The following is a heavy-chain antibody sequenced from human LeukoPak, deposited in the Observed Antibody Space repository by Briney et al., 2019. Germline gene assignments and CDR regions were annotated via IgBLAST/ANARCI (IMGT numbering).Heavy chain of an antibody. CDR1: GGSISSYY. CDR2: IYYSGST. J-gene: IGHJ3*02. CDR3: ARFSAHIEQQLWNTDDAFDI. V-gene: IGHV4-59*01. D-gene: IGHD5-18*01. Sequence: SETLSLTCTVSGGSISSYYWSWIRQPPGKGLEWIGYIYYSGSTNYNPSLKSRVTISVDTSKNQFSLKLSSVNAADTAVYYCARFSAHIEQQLWNTDDAFDIWGQGTMVTVSS.